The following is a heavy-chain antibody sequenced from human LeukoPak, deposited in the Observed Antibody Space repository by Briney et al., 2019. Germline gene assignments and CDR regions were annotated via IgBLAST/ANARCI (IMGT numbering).Heavy chain of an antibody. D-gene: IGHD6-19*01. Sequence: PGGSLRLSCAASGFTFSNYNMNWVRQARGKGLEWVSSITTTSTYIYYADSVKGRFTISRDNAKNSLYLQMHSLRAEDTAVYYCSGSGWTTVAFDLWGQGTMVTVSS. V-gene: IGHV3-21*01. CDR2: ITTTSTYI. CDR3: SGSGWTTVAFDL. J-gene: IGHJ3*01. CDR1: GFTFSNYN.